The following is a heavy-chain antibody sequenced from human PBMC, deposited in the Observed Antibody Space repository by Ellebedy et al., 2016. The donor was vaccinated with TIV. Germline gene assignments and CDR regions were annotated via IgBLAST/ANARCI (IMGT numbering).Heavy chain of an antibody. CDR2: IDPNVGST. Sequence: ASVKVSCXASGYTFTSYGISWVRQDPGQGLEWMGIIDPNVGSTTYAQKFQGRVTMTRDTSTSTVYMELSSLRSEDTGVYYCARGARYFDLWGRGTLVTVSS. CDR1: GYTFTSYG. D-gene: IGHD4/OR15-4a*01. V-gene: IGHV1-46*01. CDR3: ARGARYFDL. J-gene: IGHJ2*01.